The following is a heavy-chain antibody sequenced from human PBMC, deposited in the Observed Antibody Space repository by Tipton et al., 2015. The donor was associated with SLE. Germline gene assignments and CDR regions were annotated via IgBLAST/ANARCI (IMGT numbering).Heavy chain of an antibody. CDR1: DGSISRNY. V-gene: IGHV4-59*08. D-gene: IGHD4-23*01. CDR2: IFYSGST. Sequence: TLSLTCSVSDGSISRNYWIWIRQPPGKGLEWIGYIFYSGSTNNNPSLKSRATISVDTTMNQFSLMLSSVTAADTAVYYCAPDILDYGGNTVALSWGRGTLVTVSS. CDR3: APDILDYGGNTVALS. J-gene: IGHJ2*01.